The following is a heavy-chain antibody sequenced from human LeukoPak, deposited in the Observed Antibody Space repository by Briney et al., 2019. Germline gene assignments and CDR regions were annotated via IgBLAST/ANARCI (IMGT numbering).Heavy chain of an antibody. CDR1: GGSISSYY. CDR2: IYYSGST. D-gene: IGHD3-10*01. CDR3: AREPLITMVRGAYFDY. Sequence: SETLSLTCTVSGGSISSYYWSWIRQAPGEGLEWIGYIYYSGSTNYNPSLKSRVTISVDTSRNHFSLKLRSVAAADTAVYYCAREPLITMVRGAYFDYWGQGTLVTVSS. J-gene: IGHJ4*02. V-gene: IGHV4-59*12.